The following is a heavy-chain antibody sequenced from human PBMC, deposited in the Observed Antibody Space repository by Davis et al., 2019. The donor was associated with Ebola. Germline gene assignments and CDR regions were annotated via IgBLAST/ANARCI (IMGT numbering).Heavy chain of an antibody. J-gene: IGHJ4*02. CDR2: VYLGGNA. CDR3: ARDGDSSGWYYFDY. CDR1: GITFSSYV. V-gene: IGHV3-53*01. D-gene: IGHD6-13*01. Sequence: PGGSLRLSCEASGITFSSYVMSWVRQAPGKGLEWVSVVYLGGNAQYADSVKGRFTISRDNSKNMIYLQMNSLRVDDTAVYYCARDGDSSGWYYFDYWGQGTPVTVSS.